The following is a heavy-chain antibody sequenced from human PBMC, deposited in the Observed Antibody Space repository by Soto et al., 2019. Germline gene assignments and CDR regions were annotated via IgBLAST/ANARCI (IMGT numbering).Heavy chain of an antibody. D-gene: IGHD4-17*01. Sequence: ASVKVSCKASGYTFTNYYMHWVRQAPGQGLEWMGRINPGGGSTTYAQKLQGRVTMTRDTSTSTAYMELSSLRSEDTAVYYCARTLYGDNVDYWGQGTLVTVSS. J-gene: IGHJ4*02. CDR1: GYTFTNYY. CDR3: ARTLYGDNVDY. CDR2: INPGGGST. V-gene: IGHV1-46*01.